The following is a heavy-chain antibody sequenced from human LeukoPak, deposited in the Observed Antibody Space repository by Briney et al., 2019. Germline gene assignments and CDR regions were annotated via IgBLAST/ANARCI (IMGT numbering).Heavy chain of an antibody. CDR3: ASLPWIQLWKHY. V-gene: IGHV4-4*07. CDR1: GGSISSYY. J-gene: IGHJ4*02. D-gene: IGHD5-18*01. Sequence: PSETLSLTCTVSGGSISSYYWSWIRQPAGEGLEWIGHIYSTGSTNYNPSLKSRVTLSVDRSKNQFSLKMSPATAADTAVYYCASLPWIQLWKHYWGQGTLVTVSS. CDR2: IYSTGST.